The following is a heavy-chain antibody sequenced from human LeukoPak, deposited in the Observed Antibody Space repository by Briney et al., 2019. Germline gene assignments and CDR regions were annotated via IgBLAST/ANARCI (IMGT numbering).Heavy chain of an antibody. D-gene: IGHD6-13*01. V-gene: IGHV3-9*01. J-gene: IGHJ5*02. CDR3: AKAGYSSSWYSSRWFDP. CDR2: ISWNSGSI. CDR1: GFTFDDYA. Sequence: GGSLRLSCAASGFTFDDYAMHWVRQAPGKGLEWVSGISWNSGSIGYADSVKGRFTISRDNAKNSLHLQMNSLRAEDTALYYCAKAGYSSSWYSSRWFDPWGQGTLVTVSS.